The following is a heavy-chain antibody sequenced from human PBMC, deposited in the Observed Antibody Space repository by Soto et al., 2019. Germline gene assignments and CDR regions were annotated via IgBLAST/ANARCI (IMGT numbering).Heavy chain of an antibody. Sequence: GSLRLSCAASGFTFSIYAMSWVRQAPGKGLEWVSAISGSGGSTYYADSVKGRFTISRDNSKNTLYLQMNSLRAEDTAVYYCAXDRSRYYDSSGGDAFDIWGQGTMVTVSS. CDR1: GFTFSIYA. CDR3: AXDRSRYYDSSGGDAFDI. CDR2: ISGSGGST. J-gene: IGHJ3*02. V-gene: IGHV3-23*01. D-gene: IGHD3-22*01.